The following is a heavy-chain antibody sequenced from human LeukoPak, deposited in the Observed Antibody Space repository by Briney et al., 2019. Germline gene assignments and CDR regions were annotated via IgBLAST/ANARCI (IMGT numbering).Heavy chain of an antibody. CDR1: GFIFSLYC. V-gene: IGHV3-74*01. CDR3: VRDFRSADY. Sequence: WGSLRLSCAASGFIFSLYCMHWVRQAPGKGPMWVSRICPDGTGISYADSVKARFTTSRDNAKNTVYLQMNGLREEDTAVYYCVRDFRSADYWGQGTLVTVSS. CDR2: ICPDGTGI. J-gene: IGHJ4*02.